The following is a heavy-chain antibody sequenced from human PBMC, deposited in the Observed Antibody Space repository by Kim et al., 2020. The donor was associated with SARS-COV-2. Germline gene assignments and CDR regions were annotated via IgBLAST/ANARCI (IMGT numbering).Heavy chain of an antibody. V-gene: IGHV1-2*06. Sequence: ASVKVSCKASGYTFTGYYMHWVRQAPGQGLEWMGRINPNSGGTNYAQKFQGRVTMTRDTSISTAYMELSRLRSDDTAVYYCSLGGWSGYYLDYWGQGTLVTVSS. CDR3: SLGGWSGYYLDY. D-gene: IGHD3-3*01. CDR2: INPNSGGT. CDR1: GYTFTGYY. J-gene: IGHJ4*02.